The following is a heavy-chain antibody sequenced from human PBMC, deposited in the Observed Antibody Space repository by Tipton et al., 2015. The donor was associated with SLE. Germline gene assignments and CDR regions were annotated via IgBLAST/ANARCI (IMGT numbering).Heavy chain of an antibody. CDR3: AATFTAARGMDV. V-gene: IGHV4-59*01. D-gene: IGHD3-16*01. CDR1: GGSISSYY. Sequence: LSLTCTVSGGSISSYYWSWIRQPPGRGLGWIGYIYYSGSTNYNPSLKSRVTISVDTSKNQFSLKLSSVTAADTAVYYCAATFTAARGMDVWGQGTTVTVSS. J-gene: IGHJ6*02. CDR2: IYYSGST.